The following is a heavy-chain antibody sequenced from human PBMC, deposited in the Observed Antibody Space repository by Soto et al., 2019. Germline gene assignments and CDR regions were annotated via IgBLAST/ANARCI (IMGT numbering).Heavy chain of an antibody. J-gene: IGHJ4*02. CDR1: GGSLSSSSYY. CDR2: IYYSGST. D-gene: IGHD2-15*01. Sequence: QLQLQESGPGLVKPSETLSLTCTVSGGSLSSSSYYWGWIRQPPGKGLEWIGSIYYSGSTYYNPSLKCLFTISVDTSKNQCALKPSSVTAAYTAVYYCARHTPAISISDHWGQGTLVTVSS. V-gene: IGHV4-39*01. CDR3: ARHTPAISISDH.